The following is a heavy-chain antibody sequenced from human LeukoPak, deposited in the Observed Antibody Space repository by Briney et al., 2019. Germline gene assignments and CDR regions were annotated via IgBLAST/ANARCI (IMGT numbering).Heavy chain of an antibody. J-gene: IGHJ4*02. CDR3: ARARGCSGYDLFDY. CDR2: IYTSGST. V-gene: IGHV4-61*02. CDR1: GGSISSGSYY. Sequence: SETLSLTCTVSGGSISSGSYYWSWIRQPAGKGLEWIGRIYTSGSTNYNPSHKSRVTISVDTSKNQFYLKLSSVTAADAAVYYCARARGCSGYDLFDYWGQGTLVTVSS. D-gene: IGHD5-12*01.